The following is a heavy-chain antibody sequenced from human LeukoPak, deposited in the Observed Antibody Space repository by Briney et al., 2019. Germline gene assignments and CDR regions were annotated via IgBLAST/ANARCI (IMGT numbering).Heavy chain of an antibody. J-gene: IGHJ4*02. V-gene: IGHV4-59*01. CDR2: IYYSGST. CDR1: GGSISSYY. CDR3: ARLRTSIAVRPGYFAY. D-gene: IGHD6-6*01. Sequence: SETLSLTCTVSGGSISSYYWSWIRQPPGKGLEWIGYIYYSGSTNYNPSLKSRVTISVDTSKNQFSLKLSSVTAADTAVYYCARLRTSIAVRPGYFAYWGQRTLVTVSS.